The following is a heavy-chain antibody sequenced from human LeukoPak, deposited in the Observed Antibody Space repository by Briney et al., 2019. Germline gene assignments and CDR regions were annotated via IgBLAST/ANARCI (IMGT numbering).Heavy chain of an antibody. D-gene: IGHD3-10*01. CDR1: GFTFSSYS. J-gene: IGHJ4*02. Sequence: GGSLRLSCAASGFTFSSYSMNWVRQAPGKGLEWVSSISSSSSYIYYADSVKGRFTIPRDNSKNTLYLQMNSLRPEDTAVYYCAKDSKRWKTYYYASGSYHFDYWGQGTLVTVSS. V-gene: IGHV3-21*01. CDR2: ISSSSSYI. CDR3: AKDSKRWKTYYYASGSYHFDY.